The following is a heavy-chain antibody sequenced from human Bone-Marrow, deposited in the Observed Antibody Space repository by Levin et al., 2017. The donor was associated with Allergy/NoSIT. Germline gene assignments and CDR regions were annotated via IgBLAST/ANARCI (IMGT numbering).Heavy chain of an antibody. J-gene: IGHJ2*01. CDR3: ARHSSGWGSYYYFDL. V-gene: IGHV3-20*01. CDR2: INWNGDST. Sequence: GESLKISCAASRFTFDDYDMSWVRQVPGKGLEWVSGINWNGDSTGYADSVKGRFTISRDNAKNSLYLQMNSLRAEDTALYHYARHSSGWGSYYYFDLWGRGTLVTVSS. CDR1: RFTFDDYD. D-gene: IGHD6-19*01.